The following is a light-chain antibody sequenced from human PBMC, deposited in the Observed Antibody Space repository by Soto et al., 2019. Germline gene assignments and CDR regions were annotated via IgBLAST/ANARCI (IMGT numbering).Light chain of an antibody. CDR2: EVS. CDR1: SSDVGAYNY. J-gene: IGLJ1*01. V-gene: IGLV2-8*01. Sequence: QSVLTQPPSASGSPGQSVTISCTGTSSDVGAYNYVSWYQQLPGKAPKLIIYEVSKRPSGVPDRFSGSKSGNTASLTVSGLQAEDEADYYCTSYAGSSTFEDVFGTGTKVTVL. CDR3: TSYAGSSTFEDV.